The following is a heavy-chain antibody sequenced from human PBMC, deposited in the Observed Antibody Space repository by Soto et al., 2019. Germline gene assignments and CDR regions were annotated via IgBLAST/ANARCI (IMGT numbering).Heavy chain of an antibody. CDR2: LYASDST. Sequence: HPGGSLRLSCAASGFTVSSHYMSWVRQTPGKGLEWVSILYASDSTFYADSVEGRFTIPRDNSKNTVYLQLNSLRAEDTAVYYCATTVTRLIAFDVWGQGTMVTVSS. CDR3: ATTVTRLIAFDV. J-gene: IGHJ3*01. CDR1: GFTVSSHY. V-gene: IGHV3-53*01. D-gene: IGHD4-17*01.